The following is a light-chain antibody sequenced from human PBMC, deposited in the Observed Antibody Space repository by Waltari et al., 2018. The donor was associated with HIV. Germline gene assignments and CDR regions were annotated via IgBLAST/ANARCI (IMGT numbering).Light chain of an antibody. J-gene: IGKJ3*01. CDR1: QSVSSY. V-gene: IGKV3-11*01. CDR2: GAS. CDR3: QQRSDWPPT. Sequence: EIVLTQSPATLSLSPGERATLSCRASQSVSSYLAWYQQKPGQAPRLLIYGASSRATGIPARFSGSGSGTDFTLTISSLEPEDFAVYYCQQRSDWPPTFGPGTKVDFK.